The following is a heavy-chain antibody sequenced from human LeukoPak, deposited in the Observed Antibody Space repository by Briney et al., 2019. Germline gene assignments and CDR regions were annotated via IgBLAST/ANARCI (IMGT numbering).Heavy chain of an antibody. CDR3: ARGNFYDILTGYLDDY. D-gene: IGHD3-9*01. Sequence: GASVKVSCKASGYTFTSYGISWVRQAPGQGLEWMGWMSAYNGNTNYAQKLQGRVTMTTDTSTSTAYMELRSLSSDDTAVYYCARGNFYDILTGYLDDYWGQGTLVTVSS. CDR1: GYTFTSYG. CDR2: MSAYNGNT. J-gene: IGHJ4*02. V-gene: IGHV1-18*01.